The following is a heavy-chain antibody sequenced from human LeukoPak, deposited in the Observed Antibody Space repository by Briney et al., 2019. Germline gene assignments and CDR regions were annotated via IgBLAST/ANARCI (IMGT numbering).Heavy chain of an antibody. D-gene: IGHD3-10*01. Sequence: PSETLSLTCTVSGYSISSGYYWGWIRQPPGKGLEWIGSIYHSGSTYYNPSLKSRVTISVDTSKNQFSLKLSSVTAADTAVYYCARWGYYGSGSYYNTPYYFDYWGQGTLVTVSS. CDR2: IYHSGST. V-gene: IGHV4-38-2*02. CDR3: ARWGYYGSGSYYNTPYYFDY. J-gene: IGHJ4*02. CDR1: GYSISSGYY.